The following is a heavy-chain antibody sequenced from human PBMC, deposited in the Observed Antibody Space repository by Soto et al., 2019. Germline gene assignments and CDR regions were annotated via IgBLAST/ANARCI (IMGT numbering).Heavy chain of an antibody. CDR1: GGTFSSYT. V-gene: IGHV1-46*01. CDR2: INPSGGST. Sequence: ASVKVSCKASGGTFSSYTITWVRQAPGQGLEWMGIINPSGGSTSYAQKFQGRVTMTRDTSTSTVYMELSSLRSEDTAVYYCARNRNSGFLYYYGMDVWGQGTTVTISS. D-gene: IGHD4-4*01. CDR3: ARNRNSGFLYYYGMDV. J-gene: IGHJ6*02.